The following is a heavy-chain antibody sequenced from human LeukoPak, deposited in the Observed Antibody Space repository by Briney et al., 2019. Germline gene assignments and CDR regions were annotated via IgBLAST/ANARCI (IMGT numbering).Heavy chain of an antibody. CDR3: ARDRLRWFGELNNNWFDP. V-gene: IGHV1-18*01. D-gene: IGHD3-10*01. CDR2: ISAYNGNT. CDR1: GYTFTSYG. Sequence: ASVKVSCKASGYTFTSYGISWVRQAPGQGLEWMGWISAYNGNTNYAQKLQGRVTMTTDTSTSTAYMELRSLRSDDTAVYYCARDRLRWFGELNNNWFDPWGQGTLVTVSS. J-gene: IGHJ5*02.